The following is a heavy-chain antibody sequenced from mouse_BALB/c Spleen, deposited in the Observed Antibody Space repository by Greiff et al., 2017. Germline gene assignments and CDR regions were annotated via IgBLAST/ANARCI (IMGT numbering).Heavy chain of an antibody. Sequence: EVHLVESGGGLVQPGGSRKLSCAASGFTFSSFGMHWVRQAPEKGLEWVAYISSGSSTIYYADTVKGRFTISRDNPKNTLFLQMTSLRSEDTAMYYCARSIYYGKDYAMDYWGQGTSVTVSS. J-gene: IGHJ4*01. CDR2: ISSGSSTI. CDR3: ARSIYYGKDYAMDY. D-gene: IGHD2-1*01. CDR1: GFTFSSFG. V-gene: IGHV5-17*02.